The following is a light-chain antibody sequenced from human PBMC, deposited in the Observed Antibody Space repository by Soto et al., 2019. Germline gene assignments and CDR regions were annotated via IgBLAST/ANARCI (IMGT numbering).Light chain of an antibody. CDR3: QQYSVWPLT. J-gene: IGKJ4*01. V-gene: IGKV3-11*01. Sequence: EIVLTQSPATLSLSPGERAALSCRASQPVSNYLAWYQQKPGQAPRLLIYDASNRATGISARFSGSGSGTDFTLTISSLEPEDFAVYYCQQYSVWPLTFGGGTKVDIK. CDR2: DAS. CDR1: QPVSNY.